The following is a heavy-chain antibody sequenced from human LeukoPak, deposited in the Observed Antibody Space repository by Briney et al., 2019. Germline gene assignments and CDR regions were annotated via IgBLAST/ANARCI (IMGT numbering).Heavy chain of an antibody. D-gene: IGHD2-8*02. J-gene: IGHJ4*02. CDR1: GYTFTSYD. V-gene: IGHV1-8*01. Sequence: GASVKVSCKASGYTFTSYDINWVRQATGQGLEWMGWMNPNSGNTGYAQKFQGRVTMTRNTSISTAYMELSSLRSEDTAVYYCARNSPHSGLLYYWGQGTLVTVSS. CDR2: MNPNSGNT. CDR3: ARNSPHSGLLYY.